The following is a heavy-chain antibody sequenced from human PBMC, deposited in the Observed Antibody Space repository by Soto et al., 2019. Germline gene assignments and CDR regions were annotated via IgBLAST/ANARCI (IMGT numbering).Heavy chain of an antibody. CDR2: INHSGST. CDR1: GGSFSGYY. V-gene: IGHV4-34*01. Sequence: SETLSLTCAVYGGSFSGYYWSWIRQPPGKGLEWIGEINHSGSTNYNPSLKSRVTISVDTSKNQFSLKLSSVTAADTAVYYCARGQSVLMVYATYYFDYWGQGTLVTVSS. D-gene: IGHD2-8*01. J-gene: IGHJ4*02. CDR3: ARGQSVLMVYATYYFDY.